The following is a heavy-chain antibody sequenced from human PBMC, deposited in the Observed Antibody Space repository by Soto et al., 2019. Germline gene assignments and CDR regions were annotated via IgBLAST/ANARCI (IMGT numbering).Heavy chain of an antibody. V-gene: IGHV3-23*01. CDR1: GFTFSTYA. CDR2: LTPSGGET. CDR3: AHPRGYGVFDAYDI. Sequence: PGGSLRLSCVASGFTFSTYAMSWVRQAPGKGLEWVSALTPSGGETYYADSVKGRSTISRDNSMNALYLQMTSLRIEDTAVYYCAHPRGYGVFDAYDIWGPGTMVTVSS. J-gene: IGHJ3*02. D-gene: IGHD4-17*01.